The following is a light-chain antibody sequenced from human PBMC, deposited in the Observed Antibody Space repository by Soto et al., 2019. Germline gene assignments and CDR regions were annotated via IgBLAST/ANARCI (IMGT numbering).Light chain of an antibody. Sequence: QSVLTQPPSASGSPGQSVTISCTGTSSDVGAYKYVSWYQQYPGKAPKLMIYEVTKRPSGVRDRFSGSKSGNTASLTVSGLKAEDEADYYCTSYVGNDIWVFGGGTKVTVL. CDR1: SSDVGAYKY. CDR2: EVT. CDR3: TSYVGNDIWV. J-gene: IGLJ3*02. V-gene: IGLV2-8*01.